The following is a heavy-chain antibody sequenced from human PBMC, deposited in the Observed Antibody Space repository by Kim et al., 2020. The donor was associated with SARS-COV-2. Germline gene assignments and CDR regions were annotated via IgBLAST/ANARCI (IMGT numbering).Heavy chain of an antibody. V-gene: IGHV1-69*13. J-gene: IGHJ4*02. CDR1: GGTFSSNA. D-gene: IGHD1-26*01. CDR3: VRGYRPGGSADPYFY. CDR2: IIPIFGTA. Sequence: SVKVSCKASGGTFSSNAVSWVRQAPGQGLEWMGGIIPIFGTANYAQKFQGRVIITADESTSTVSLELSSLRSDDTAVYYCVRGYRPGGSADPYFYWGQGTLVTVTS.